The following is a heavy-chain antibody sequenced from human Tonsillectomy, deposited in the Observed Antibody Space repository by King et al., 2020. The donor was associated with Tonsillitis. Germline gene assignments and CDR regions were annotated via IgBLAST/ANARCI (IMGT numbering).Heavy chain of an antibody. J-gene: IGHJ3*01. CDR3: ARIGRDYDILTGYYGYDAFDV. V-gene: IGHV1-2*02. CDR1: GYTFTGYY. D-gene: IGHD3-9*01. CDR2: INPNSGGT. Sequence: QLVQSGAEVKKPGASVKVSCKASGYTFTGYYMHWVRQAPGQGLECMGWINPNSGGTNYAQKFQGRVTMTRDTSISTADMELSKLRSDDTAEYYCARIGRDYDILTGYYGYDAFDVWGQGTMVTVSS.